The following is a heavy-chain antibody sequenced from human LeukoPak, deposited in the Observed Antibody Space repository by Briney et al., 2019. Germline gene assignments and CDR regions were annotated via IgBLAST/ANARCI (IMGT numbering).Heavy chain of an antibody. CDR1: GGSISSSSYY. V-gene: IGHV4-39*01. CDR3: ARRYSSGWRLSLRAFDI. Sequence: SETLSLTCTVSGGSISSSSYYWGWIRQPPGKGLEWIGSIYYSGSTYYNPSLKSRVTISVDTSKNQFSLKLSSVTAADTAVYYCARRYSSGWRLSLRAFDIWGQGTMVTVSS. J-gene: IGHJ3*02. D-gene: IGHD6-19*01. CDR2: IYYSGST.